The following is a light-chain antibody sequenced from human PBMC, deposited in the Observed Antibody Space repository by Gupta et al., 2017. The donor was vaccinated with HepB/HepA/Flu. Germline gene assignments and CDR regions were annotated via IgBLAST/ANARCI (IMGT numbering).Light chain of an antibody. J-gene: IGLJ2*01. CDR2: GNS. CDR3: QSYDSSLSGPVV. V-gene: IGLV1-40*01. CDR1: SSNIGAVYD. Sequence: QSVLTQPPSVSGAPGPRVTISSTGSSSNIGAVYDVHWYQQLPGTAPKLLIYGNSNRPSGVPDRFSGSKSGTSASLAITGLQAEDEADYYCQSYDSSLSGPVVFGGGTKLTVL.